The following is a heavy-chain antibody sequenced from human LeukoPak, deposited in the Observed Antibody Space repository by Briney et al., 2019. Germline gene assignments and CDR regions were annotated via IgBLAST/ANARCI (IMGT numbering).Heavy chain of an antibody. CDR3: AREKLWGNSALDY. D-gene: IGHD4-23*01. CDR1: GGSISSGGYY. V-gene: IGHV4-31*03. J-gene: IGHJ4*02. Sequence: PSETLSLTCTVSGGSISSGGYYWSWIRQHPGKGLEWIGYIYYSGSTYYNPSLKSRVTISVDTSKNQFSLKLSSVTAADTAVYYCAREKLWGNSALDYRGQGTLVTVSS. CDR2: IYYSGST.